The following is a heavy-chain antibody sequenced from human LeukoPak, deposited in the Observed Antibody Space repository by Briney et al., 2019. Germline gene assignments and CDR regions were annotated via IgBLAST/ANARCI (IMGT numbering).Heavy chain of an antibody. V-gene: IGHV4-61*02. CDR3: ARDEGGYCSSTSCFNWFDP. D-gene: IGHD2-2*01. CDR2: IYTSGST. CDR1: GGSISSSSYY. J-gene: IGHJ5*02. Sequence: SETLSLTCTVSGGSISSSSYYWSWIRQPAGKGLEWIGRIYTSGSTNYNPSLKSRVTMSVDTSKNQFSLKLSSVPAADMAVYYCARDEGGYCSSTSCFNWFDPWGQGTLVTVSS.